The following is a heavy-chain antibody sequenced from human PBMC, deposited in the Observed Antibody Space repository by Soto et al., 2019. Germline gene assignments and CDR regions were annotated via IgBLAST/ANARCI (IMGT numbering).Heavy chain of an antibody. D-gene: IGHD1-1*01. V-gene: IGHV1-18*01. CDR3: ARDRWNEWEPDWGSDY. J-gene: IGHJ4*02. CDR2: ISAYNGNT. CDR1: GYTFTSYV. Sequence: QVQLVQSGAEVKKPGASVKVSCKASGYTFTSYVISWVRQAPGQGLEWMGWISAYNGNTNYAQKLQGRVTMTTDTSTSTAYLELRSLRSDDTAVYYCARDRWNEWEPDWGSDYWGQGTLVTVSS.